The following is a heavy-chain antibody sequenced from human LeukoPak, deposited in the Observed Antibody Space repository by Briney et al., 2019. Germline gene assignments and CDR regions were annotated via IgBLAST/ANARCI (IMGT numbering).Heavy chain of an antibody. D-gene: IGHD2-15*01. CDR2: VTSGGNT. V-gene: IGHV3-23*01. Sequence: GGSLRLSCATSGITFSNYDIHWVRQAPGKGLEWVSGVTSGGNTYYADSVKGQFTMSRDNSKNTLYLQMNTLRAEDTAVYFCASRDPCSGGMCYGLGYWGQGTLVSVSS. J-gene: IGHJ4*02. CDR3: ASRDPCSGGMCYGLGY. CDR1: GITFSNYD.